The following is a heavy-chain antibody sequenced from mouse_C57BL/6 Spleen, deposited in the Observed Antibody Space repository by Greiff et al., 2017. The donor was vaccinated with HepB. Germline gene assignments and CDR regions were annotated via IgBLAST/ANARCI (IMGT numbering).Heavy chain of an antibody. CDR1: GYTFTDYY. Sequence: EVQLQQSGPELVKPGASVKISCKASGYTFTDYYMNWVKQSHGKSLEWIGDINPNNGGTSYNQKFKGKATLTVDKSSSTAYMELRSLTSEDSAVYYCARRFITTVVAPYAMDDWGQGTSVTVSS. CDR3: ARRFITTVVAPYAMDD. D-gene: IGHD1-1*01. V-gene: IGHV1-26*01. CDR2: INPNNGGT. J-gene: IGHJ4*01.